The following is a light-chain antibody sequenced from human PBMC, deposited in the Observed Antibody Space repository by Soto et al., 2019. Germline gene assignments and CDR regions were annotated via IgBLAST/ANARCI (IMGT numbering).Light chain of an antibody. CDR1: QTVTNDY. Sequence: EVVLTQSPGTLSLSPGERVTLSCRASQTVTNDYLAWYQQKDGQAPRLLIYDASTRATGVPDRFSGSGSGPEYTLPITRLEPEDFAVYSCQQYGFSPISFGQGTRLEI. V-gene: IGKV3-20*01. CDR3: QQYGFSPIS. CDR2: DAS. J-gene: IGKJ5*01.